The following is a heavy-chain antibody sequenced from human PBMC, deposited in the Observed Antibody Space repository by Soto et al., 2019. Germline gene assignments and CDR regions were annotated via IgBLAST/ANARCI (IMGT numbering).Heavy chain of an antibody. D-gene: IGHD2-15*01. J-gene: IGHJ5*02. Sequence: SETLSLTCTVSGGSISSSRYSWGWIRQPPGKGLEWIGSAYYSGSTYYNPSLKSRVTMSVDTSKNQFSLKLSSVTAADTAVYYCATRQGCSYNGFDPWGQGTLVTVSS. CDR2: AYYSGST. CDR3: ATRQGCSYNGFDP. V-gene: IGHV4-39*01. CDR1: GGSISSSRYS.